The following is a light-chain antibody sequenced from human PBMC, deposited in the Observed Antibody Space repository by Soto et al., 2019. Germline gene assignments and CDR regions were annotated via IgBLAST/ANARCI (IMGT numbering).Light chain of an antibody. V-gene: IGKV3-15*01. CDR3: QQYGSSLWT. J-gene: IGKJ1*01. Sequence: EIVMTQSPATLSVSPGERATLCCRASQSVSSNLAWYQQKPGQAPRLLIYGASTRATGIPARFSGSRSGTDFTLTISRLEPEDFAVYYCQQYGSSLWTFGQGTKVDIK. CDR2: GAS. CDR1: QSVSSN.